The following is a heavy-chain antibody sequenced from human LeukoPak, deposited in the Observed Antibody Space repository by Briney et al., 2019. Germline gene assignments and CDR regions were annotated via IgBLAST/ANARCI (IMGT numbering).Heavy chain of an antibody. D-gene: IGHD6-13*01. J-gene: IGHJ4*02. CDR1: RYVFTSYY. CDR2: INPNNGGT. Sequence: ASVKVSCKASRYVFTSYYIHWVRQAPGQGLEWMGWINPNNGGTKYAQKFQGRVTMTSDTSISTAYMELSRLRSDDTAVYYCARDRGSSWYGDYWGQGTLVTVSS. CDR3: ARDRGSSWYGDY. V-gene: IGHV1-2*02.